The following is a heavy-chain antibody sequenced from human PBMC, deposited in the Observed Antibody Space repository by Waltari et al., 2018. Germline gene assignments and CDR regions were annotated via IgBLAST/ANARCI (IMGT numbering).Heavy chain of an antibody. J-gene: IGHJ3*02. CDR1: GYTLTELS. CDR3: ATDSLELRGVGSGLDAFDI. V-gene: IGHV1-24*01. CDR2: FDPEDGET. Sequence: QVQLVQSGAEVKKPGASVKVSCKVSGYTLTELSMHWVRQAPGKGLEWMGGFDPEDGETSYAQKFQGRVTMTEDTSTDTAYMELSSLRSEDTAVYYCATDSLELRGVGSGLDAFDIWGQGTMVTVSS. D-gene: IGHD1-7*01.